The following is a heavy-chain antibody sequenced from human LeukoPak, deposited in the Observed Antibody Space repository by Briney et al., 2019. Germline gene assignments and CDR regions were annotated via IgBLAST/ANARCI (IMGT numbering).Heavy chain of an antibody. CDR2: INPNSGGT. D-gene: IGHD2-2*01. CDR3: ARDARRSTGSSYYFDY. CDR1: GYTFTGYY. Sequence: GASLKVSSKASGYTFTGYYMHWVRQALGQGLEWMGWINPNSGGTKYVQKFQGRVTMTRDTSISIAYMELGRLRSDDTAVYYCARDARRSTGSSYYFDYWGQGTLVTVSS. V-gene: IGHV1-2*02. J-gene: IGHJ4*02.